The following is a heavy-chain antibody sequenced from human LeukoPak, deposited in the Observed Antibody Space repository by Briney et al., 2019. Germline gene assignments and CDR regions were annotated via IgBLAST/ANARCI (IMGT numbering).Heavy chain of an antibody. CDR2: ISYDGSNK. CDR1: GFSFISYW. Sequence: GGSLRLSCAASGFSFISYWMSWVRQAPGKGLEWVAVISYDGSNKYYADSVKGRFTISRDNSKNTLYLQMNSLRAEDTAVYYCARDREAYFDYWGQGTLVTVSS. J-gene: IGHJ4*02. CDR3: ARDREAYFDY. V-gene: IGHV3-30-3*01. D-gene: IGHD1-26*01.